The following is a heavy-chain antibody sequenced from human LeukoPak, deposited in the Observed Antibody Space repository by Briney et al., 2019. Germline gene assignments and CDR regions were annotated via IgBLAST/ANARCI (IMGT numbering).Heavy chain of an antibody. CDR2: ITANTRGSIT. CDR1: GFSFSTYD. V-gene: IGHV3-23*01. J-gene: IGHJ4*02. Sequence: GGSLRLSCVTSGFSFSTYDMSWVRQAPGKGLEWVSGITANTRGSITYYADSVKGRFTISRDSSKDTLYLQMNSLRAEDTAVYFCARGGYSSFDYWGQGTLVTVSS. D-gene: IGHD5-12*01. CDR3: ARGGYSSFDY.